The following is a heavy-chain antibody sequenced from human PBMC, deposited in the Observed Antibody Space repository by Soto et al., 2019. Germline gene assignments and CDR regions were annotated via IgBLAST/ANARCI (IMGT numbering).Heavy chain of an antibody. CDR3: ARAVLRFLEWSQAPLDV. D-gene: IGHD3-3*01. Sequence: PSGTLSLTCAVSGGSISRCGYSWSWIRQPPGKGLEWIGYIYHSGSTYYNPSLKSRVTISVDRSKNQFSLKLSSVTAADTAVYYCARAVLRFLEWSQAPLDVWGQGTTVTVSS. J-gene: IGHJ6*02. CDR1: GGSISRCGYS. CDR2: IYHSGST. V-gene: IGHV4-30-2*01.